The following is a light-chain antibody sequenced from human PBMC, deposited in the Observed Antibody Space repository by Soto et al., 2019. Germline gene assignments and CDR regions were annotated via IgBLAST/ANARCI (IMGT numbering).Light chain of an antibody. Sequence: AIRMTQSPSSFSASTGDRVTITCRASQGISSYLAWYQQKPGKAPKLLIYAASTLQSGVPSRFSGSGSGTDFTLTISCLQSEDFATYYCQQYYSYPYTFGQGPKVHI. J-gene: IGKJ2*01. CDR3: QQYYSYPYT. CDR2: AAS. CDR1: QGISSY. V-gene: IGKV1-8*01.